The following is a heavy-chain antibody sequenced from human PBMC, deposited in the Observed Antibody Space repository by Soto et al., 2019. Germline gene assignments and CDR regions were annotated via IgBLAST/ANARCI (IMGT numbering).Heavy chain of an antibody. D-gene: IGHD5-12*01. CDR2: IYYSGST. V-gene: IGHV4-59*08. J-gene: IGHJ6*03. CDR1: GGSIISYY. CDR3: AKQLEYSGYDSYYYYMDV. Sequence: PSETLSLTCTVSGGSIISYYWCWIRQPLGKGLEWIGYIYYSGSTNYNPSLKSRVTISVDTSKNQFSLKLSSVTAADTAVYYCAKQLEYSGYDSYYYYMDVWGKGTTVT.